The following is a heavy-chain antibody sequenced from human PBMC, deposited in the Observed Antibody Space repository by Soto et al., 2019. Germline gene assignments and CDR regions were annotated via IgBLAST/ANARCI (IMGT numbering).Heavy chain of an antibody. CDR2: IYYSGST. V-gene: IGHV4-59*02. CDR1: GGSVRSYY. CDR3: ARAGTFDY. J-gene: IGHJ4*02. Sequence: PSETLSLTCTVSGGSVRSYYCSWIRQPPGKGLEWIGYIYYSGSTNYNPSLKSRVTISVDTSKNQFSLKLSSVTAADTAVYYCARAGTFDYWGQGTLVTVSS.